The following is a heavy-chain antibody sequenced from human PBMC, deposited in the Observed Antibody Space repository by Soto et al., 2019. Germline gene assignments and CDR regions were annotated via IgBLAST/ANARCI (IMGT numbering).Heavy chain of an antibody. Sequence: EVQLLESGGGLVQPGGSLRLSCAASGFTFSSYGMSWVRQAPGKGLEWVSSISGGGGSTYYADSVKGRFTISRDNSKNTLYLQVSSMRAEHTAVYYCANRNDYGSGSYFPFDHWGQGTLVTVSS. J-gene: IGHJ4*02. CDR3: ANRNDYGSGSYFPFDH. V-gene: IGHV3-23*01. CDR2: ISGGGGST. D-gene: IGHD3-10*01. CDR1: GFTFSSYG.